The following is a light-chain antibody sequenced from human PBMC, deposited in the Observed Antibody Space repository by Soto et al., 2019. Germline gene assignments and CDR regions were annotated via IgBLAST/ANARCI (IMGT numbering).Light chain of an antibody. CDR2: NSY. V-gene: IGLV1-44*01. J-gene: IGLJ1*01. CDR3: SSWDASLNGYV. CDR1: SSNIGSKT. Sequence: QSVVTQPRSASGSLAQRVTLSCSGSSSNIGSKTVNWYQQLPGTVPKLLIYNSYQRPSGVPDRFSASKSGTSASLAISGLQSEDEADYYCSSWDASLNGYVFGTGTKVTVL.